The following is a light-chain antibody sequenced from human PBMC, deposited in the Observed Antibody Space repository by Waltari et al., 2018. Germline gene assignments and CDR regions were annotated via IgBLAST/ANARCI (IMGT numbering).Light chain of an antibody. CDR2: DVS. Sequence: QSALTQPASVSGSPGQSITISCTGTSSDVGGYNYVSWYQQHPGKAPKLMIYDVSKRPSGVSKRFSGSKSGNTAYLTISGLQAEDEADYYCSSYTSSSTFGNYVFGTGTKVTVL. CDR1: SSDVGGYNY. V-gene: IGLV2-14*01. CDR3: SSYTSSSTFGNYV. J-gene: IGLJ1*01.